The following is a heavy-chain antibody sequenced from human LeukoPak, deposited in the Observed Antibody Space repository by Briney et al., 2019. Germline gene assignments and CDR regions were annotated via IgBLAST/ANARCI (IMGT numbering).Heavy chain of an antibody. CDR2: ISYDGSSE. V-gene: IGHV3-30*18. J-gene: IGHJ6*02. Sequence: GGSLRLSCAVSGLTFGNYGMHWVRQAPGKGLEWVALISYDGSSEYYAGSVKGRFTISRDNSKITVYLQMNSLKAEDTAVYYCAKELYNYGDYGAEGLDVGGQGTTVTVS. D-gene: IGHD4-17*01. CDR3: AKELYNYGDYGAEGLDV. CDR1: GLTFGNYG.